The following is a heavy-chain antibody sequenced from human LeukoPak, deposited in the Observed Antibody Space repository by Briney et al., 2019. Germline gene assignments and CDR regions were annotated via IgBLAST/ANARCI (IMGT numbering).Heavy chain of an antibody. CDR2: IDPSSTYI. D-gene: IGHD2-2*01. CDR3: ARAPTVLVGYCSSSSCQADY. J-gene: IGHJ4*02. CDR1: GFIFGSYG. Sequence: TGGSLRLSCAASGFIFGSYGMYWVRQAPGKGLEWVSAIDPSSTYIYYADSVKGRFTISRDNAENSLYLQMNSLRVEDTAVYYCARAPTVLVGYCSSSSCQADYWGQGTLVTVSS. V-gene: IGHV3-21*01.